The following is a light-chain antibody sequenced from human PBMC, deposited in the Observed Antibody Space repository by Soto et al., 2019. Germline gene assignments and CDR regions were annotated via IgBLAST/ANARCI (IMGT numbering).Light chain of an antibody. CDR2: DAS. CDR3: RQGXSXXLT. J-gene: IGKJ4*01. Sequence: EIVLKQSPDTLSLSPGERATLSCRASQTVGTSLAWYQQKRGQAPRLLIYDASKRATGIPARFSGGGSGTDFTLIIXXXXXXXSAVYYCRQGXSXXLTFGG. V-gene: IGKV3-11*01. CDR1: QTVGTS.